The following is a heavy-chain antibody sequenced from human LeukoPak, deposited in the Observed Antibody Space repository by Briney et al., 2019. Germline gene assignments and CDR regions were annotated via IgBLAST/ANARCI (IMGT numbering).Heavy chain of an antibody. CDR3: ARGGSRVVITYYFDY. CDR2: ISWDGGST. D-gene: IGHD3-22*01. Sequence: GGSLRLSCAASGFTFDDYTMHWVRQAPGKGLEWVSLISWDGGSTYYADSVKGRFTISRDNSKNTLYLQMNSLRAEDTAVYYCARGGSRVVITYYFDYWGQGTLVTVSS. V-gene: IGHV3-43*01. J-gene: IGHJ4*02. CDR1: GFTFDDYT.